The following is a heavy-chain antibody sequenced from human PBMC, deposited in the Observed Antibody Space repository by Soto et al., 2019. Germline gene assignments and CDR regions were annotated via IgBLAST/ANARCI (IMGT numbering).Heavy chain of an antibody. CDR2: ISSSSSYI. CDR1: GFTFSSYS. D-gene: IGHD6-25*01. J-gene: IGHJ6*02. Sequence: EVQLVESGGGLVKPGGSLRLSCAASGFTFSSYSMNWVRQAPGKGLEWVSSISSSSSYIYYADSVKGRFPISRDNAKNALHLQMNSLRAEDTAVYYCARMGSQRYYSYGMDVWGQGTTVTVSS. V-gene: IGHV3-21*01. CDR3: ARMGSQRYYSYGMDV.